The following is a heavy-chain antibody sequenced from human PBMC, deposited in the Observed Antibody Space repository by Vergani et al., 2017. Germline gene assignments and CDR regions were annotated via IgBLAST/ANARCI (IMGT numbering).Heavy chain of an antibody. V-gene: IGHV1-8*01. Sequence: QVQLVQSGAEVKKPGASVKVSCKASGYTFTSYDINWVRQATGQGLEWMGWMNPNSGNTGYAQKFQGRVTMTRDTSTSTVYMELSSLRSEDTAVYYCARVSGGVGATYYFDYWGQGTLVTVSS. CDR3: ARVSGGVGATYYFDY. CDR1: GYTFTSYD. J-gene: IGHJ4*02. D-gene: IGHD1-26*01. CDR2: MNPNSGNT.